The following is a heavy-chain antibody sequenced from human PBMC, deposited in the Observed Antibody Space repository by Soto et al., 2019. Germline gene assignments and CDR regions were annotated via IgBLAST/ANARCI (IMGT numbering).Heavy chain of an antibody. CDR1: GGTFSSYA. CDR2: IIPIFGTA. J-gene: IGHJ4*02. CDR3: AANPYGAWAVFDY. Sequence: ASVKVSCKASGGTFSSYAISWVRQAPGQGLEWMGGIIPIFGTANYAQKFQGRVTITADESTSTAYMELSSLRSEDTAVYYCAANPYGAWAVFDYWGQGTLVTVSS. D-gene: IGHD4-17*01. V-gene: IGHV1-69*13.